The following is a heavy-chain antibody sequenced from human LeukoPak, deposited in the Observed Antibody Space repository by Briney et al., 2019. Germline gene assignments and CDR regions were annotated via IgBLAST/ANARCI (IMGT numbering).Heavy chain of an antibody. CDR2: ISTSGST. CDR1: GGSISSYY. CDR3: ARDGGYCSSTSCYFYYYYMDV. D-gene: IGHD2-2*03. J-gene: IGHJ6*03. Sequence: SETLSLTCTVSGGSISSYYWSWIRQPPGKGLEWIGYISTSGSTIYNPSLKSRVTVSVDTSKNQFSLKLSSVTAADTAVYYCARDGGYCSSTSCYFYYYYMDVWGKGTTVTVSS. V-gene: IGHV4-4*09.